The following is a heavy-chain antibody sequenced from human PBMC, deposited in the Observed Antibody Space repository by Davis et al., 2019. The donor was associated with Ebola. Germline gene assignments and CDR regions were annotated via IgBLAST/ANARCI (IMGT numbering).Heavy chain of an antibody. CDR3: AKGPVWDIVVVVATTRLDY. J-gene: IGHJ4*02. D-gene: IGHD2-15*01. CDR1: GFTFSSYA. CDR2: ISGSGGTT. Sequence: GESLKISCAASGFTFSSYALSWVRQAPGKGLEWVSGISGSGGTTYYADSVKGRFTISRDNSKNTLYLQMNSLGAEDTAVYYCAKGPVWDIVVVVATTRLDYWGKGTLVTVSS. V-gene: IGHV3-23*01.